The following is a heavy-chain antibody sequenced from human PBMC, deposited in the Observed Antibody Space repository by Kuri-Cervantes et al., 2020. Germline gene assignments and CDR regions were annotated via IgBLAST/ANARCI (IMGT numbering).Heavy chain of an antibody. CDR3: ARLGYIDFDY. CDR2: IYYSGST. CDR1: GGSISSGGYY. J-gene: IGHJ4*02. D-gene: IGHD5-24*01. Sequence: ESLKISCTVSGGSISSGGYYWGWIRQPPGKGLEWIGSIYYSGSTYYNPSLKSRVTISVDTSKNQFSLKLSSVTAADTAVYYCARLGYIDFDYWGQGTLVTVSS. V-gene: IGHV4-39*01.